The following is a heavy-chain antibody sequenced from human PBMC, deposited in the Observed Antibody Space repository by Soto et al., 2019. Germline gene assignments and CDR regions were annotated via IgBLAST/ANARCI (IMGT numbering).Heavy chain of an antibody. CDR1: GFALRSYG. D-gene: IGHD3-9*01. J-gene: IGHJ6*02. CDR3: ARDGADYEMLTGYYDYYYHGLDV. Sequence: GGSLRLSCVASGFALRSYGMNWVRQAPGKGLEWVSSISTSSSAIYYTDSVKGIFTISRDNTRNSLYLQRKGLRAEDTAVYFCARDGADYEMLTGYYDYYYHGLDVWGQGTTVTVSS. CDR2: ISTSSSAI. V-gene: IGHV3-21*06.